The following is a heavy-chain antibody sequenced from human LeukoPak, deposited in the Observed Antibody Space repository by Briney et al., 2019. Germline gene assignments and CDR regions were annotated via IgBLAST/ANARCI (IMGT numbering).Heavy chain of an antibody. CDR2: ISAYNGNT. Sequence: ASVKVSCKASGYTFTTYGISWVRQAPGQGLEWMGWISAYNGNTNYAQKLQGRVTMTTDTSTSTAYMELRSLRSDDTAVYYCARDRVWFGELRGNWFDPWGQGTLVTVSS. V-gene: IGHV1-18*01. J-gene: IGHJ5*02. CDR1: GYTFTTYG. CDR3: ARDRVWFGELRGNWFDP. D-gene: IGHD3-10*01.